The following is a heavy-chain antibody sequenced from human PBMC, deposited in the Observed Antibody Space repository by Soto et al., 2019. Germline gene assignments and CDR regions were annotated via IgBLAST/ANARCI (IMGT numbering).Heavy chain of an antibody. CDR3: ASSARSSGWGHWFGP. V-gene: IGHV4-59*08. J-gene: IGHJ5*02. CDR2: IYYSGST. CDR1: GGSISSYY. Sequence: QVQLQESGPGLVKPSETLSLTCTVSGGSISSYYWSWIRQPPGKGLEWIGYIYYSGSTNYNPSLKSRVSISVDTSKNRYSLKLSAVTAADPAVYYCASSARSSGWGHWFGPWGQGTLVTVS. D-gene: IGHD6-19*01.